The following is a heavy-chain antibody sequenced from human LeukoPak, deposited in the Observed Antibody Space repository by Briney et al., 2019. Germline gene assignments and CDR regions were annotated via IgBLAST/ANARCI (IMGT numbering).Heavy chain of an antibody. J-gene: IGHJ4*02. D-gene: IGHD6-19*01. CDR2: INPSGGST. CDR1: GYTFTSYY. Sequence: ASVKVSCKASGYTFTSYYMHWVRLAPGQGLEWMGIINPSGGSTSYAQKFQGRVTMTRDTSTSTVYMELSSLRSEDTAVYYCARDTVDRIAVAPENYWGQGTLVTVSS. V-gene: IGHV1-46*01. CDR3: ARDTVDRIAVAPENY.